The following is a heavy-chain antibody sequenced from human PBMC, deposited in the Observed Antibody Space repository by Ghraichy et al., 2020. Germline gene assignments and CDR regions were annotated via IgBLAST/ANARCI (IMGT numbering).Heavy chain of an antibody. CDR1: GGSISSNTYS. V-gene: IGHV4-39*07. D-gene: IGHD1-26*01. Sequence: LSLTCSVSGGSISSNTYSWGWIRQPPGKGLEWIGTIYYSGYTYYNPSLKSRVTISVDTSKNQFSLKLNSVTAADTAVYYCARDLRWVGPTSYYALDVWGQGTTVTVSS. CDR3: ARDLRWVGPTSYYALDV. J-gene: IGHJ6*02. CDR2: IYYSGYT.